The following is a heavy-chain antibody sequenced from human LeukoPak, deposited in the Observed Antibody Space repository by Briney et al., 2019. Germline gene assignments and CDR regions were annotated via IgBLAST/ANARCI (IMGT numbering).Heavy chain of an antibody. CDR1: GGSFSGYY. J-gene: IGHJ5*02. V-gene: IGHV4-34*01. CDR2: IYHSGST. CDR3: ARGPGCSSTSCYAAAGWFDP. D-gene: IGHD2-2*01. Sequence: SETLSLTCAVYGGSFSGYYWSRIRQPPGKGLEWIGEIYHSGSTNYNPSLKSRVTISVDTSKNQFSLKLSSVTAADTAVYYCARGPGCSSTSCYAAAGWFDPWGQGTLVTVSS.